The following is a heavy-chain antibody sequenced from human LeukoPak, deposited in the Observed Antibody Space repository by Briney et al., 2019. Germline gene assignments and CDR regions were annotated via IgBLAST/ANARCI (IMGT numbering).Heavy chain of an antibody. D-gene: IGHD7-27*01. V-gene: IGHV3-21*01. CDR2: ISSSSYI. J-gene: IGHJ3*02. Sequence: PGGSLRLSCAASGFTFSSYSMNWVRQAPGKGLEWVSSISSSSYIYYADSVKGRFTISRDNAKNSLYLQMNSLRAEDTSVYYCARDRTGPYDAFDIWGQGTKVTVSS. CDR1: GFTFSSYS. CDR3: ARDRTGPYDAFDI.